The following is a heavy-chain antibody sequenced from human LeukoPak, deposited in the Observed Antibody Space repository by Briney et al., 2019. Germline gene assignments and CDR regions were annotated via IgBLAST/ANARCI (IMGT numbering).Heavy chain of an antibody. D-gene: IGHD1-14*01. J-gene: IGHJ4*02. V-gene: IGHV6-1*01. CDR1: GDSVSRKNAT. CDR2: TYYRSKWYS. CDR3: ARYRTGDFDY. Sequence: SQTLSLTCAISGDSVSRKNATWNWIRQSPSRGLEWLGRTYYRSKWYSDYAVSVKSRMTINPDTSKNQFSLQLNSVTPEDTAMYYCARYRTGDFDYWGQGTLVTVSS.